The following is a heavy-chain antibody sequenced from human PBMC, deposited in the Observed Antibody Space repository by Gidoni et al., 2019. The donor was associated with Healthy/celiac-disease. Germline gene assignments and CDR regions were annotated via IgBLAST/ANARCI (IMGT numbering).Heavy chain of an antibody. V-gene: IGHV3-30*03. Sequence: QVQLVESGGGGVQPGRSLRLSCAAAGVTFSSYGMHWVRQAPGKGLEWVAVISYDGSNKYYADSVKGRFTISRDNSKNTLYLQMNSLRAEDTAVYYCARVVAATQYYYYYYMDVWGKGTTVTVSS. CDR3: ARVVAATQYYYYYYMDV. CDR2: ISYDGSNK. J-gene: IGHJ6*03. CDR1: GVTFSSYG. D-gene: IGHD2-15*01.